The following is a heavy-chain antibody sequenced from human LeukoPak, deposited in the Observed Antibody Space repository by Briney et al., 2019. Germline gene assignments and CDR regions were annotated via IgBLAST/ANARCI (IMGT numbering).Heavy chain of an antibody. D-gene: IGHD2-15*01. V-gene: IGHV1-69*05. CDR2: MIPIFGTA. CDR1: GGTFSSYA. Sequence: SVKVSCKASGGTFSSYAISWVRQAPGQGLEWRGRMIPIFGTANYAQKFQGRVTITTDESTSTAYMELSSLRSEDTAVYYCATLADCSGGSCYSEPIDCWGQGTLVTVSS. J-gene: IGHJ4*02. CDR3: ATLADCSGGSCYSEPIDC.